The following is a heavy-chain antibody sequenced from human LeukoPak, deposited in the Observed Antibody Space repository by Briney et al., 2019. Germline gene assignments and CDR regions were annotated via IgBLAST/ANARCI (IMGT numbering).Heavy chain of an antibody. V-gene: IGHV3-64*01. J-gene: IGHJ6*02. CDR3: AREEKGDLDV. D-gene: IGHD5-24*01. CDR1: GFTFSSYS. Sequence: PGGSLRLSCAASGFTFSSYSMHWVRQAPGKGLESVSAISGLGDSTFYANPVKGRFTISRDNSKNTLYLQMANLRVEDMAVYYCAREEKGDLDVWGQGTTVAVTS. CDR2: ISGLGDST.